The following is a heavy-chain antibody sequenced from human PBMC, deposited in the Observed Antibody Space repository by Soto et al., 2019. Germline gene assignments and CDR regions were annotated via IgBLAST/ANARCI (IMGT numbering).Heavy chain of an antibody. J-gene: IGHJ4*02. V-gene: IGHV4-4*02. CDR2: IYHSGST. Sequence: SETLSLTCAVSGGSISSSNWWSWVRQPPGKGLEWIGEIYHSGSTNYNPSLKSRVTMSVDKSKNQFSLKLSSVTAADTAVYYCARAGTGGYYFDYWGQGTLVTVSS. CDR1: GGSISSSNW. CDR3: ARAGTGGYYFDY. D-gene: IGHD6-13*01.